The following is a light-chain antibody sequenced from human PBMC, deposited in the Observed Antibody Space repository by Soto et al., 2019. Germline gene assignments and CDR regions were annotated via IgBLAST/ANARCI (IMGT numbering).Light chain of an antibody. CDR1: TSNLGNNF. V-gene: IGLV1-47*02. Sequence: QSVLTQPPSASGTPGQRVTISCSGSTSNLGNNFVYWYQHLPGTAPKLLISGNNQRPSGVPDRFSGSKSGTSASLAISGLRSEDEADYYCAAWDDSLSGLIWVFGGGTQLTVL. CDR2: GNN. J-gene: IGLJ3*02. CDR3: AAWDDSLSGLIWV.